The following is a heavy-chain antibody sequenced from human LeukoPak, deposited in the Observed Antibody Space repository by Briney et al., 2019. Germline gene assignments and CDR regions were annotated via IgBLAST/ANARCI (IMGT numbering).Heavy chain of an antibody. D-gene: IGHD3-22*01. CDR1: GYTFTSYG. V-gene: IGHV1-18*01. CDR2: ISAYNGNT. J-gene: IGHJ4*02. Sequence: ASVKVSCKASGYTFTSYGISWVRQAPGQGLEWMGWISAYNGNTNYAQKLQGRVTMTTDTSTSTAYMELRSLRSEDAAVYYCARDSRPSYDSSGYYYPGDYWGQGTLVTVSS. CDR3: ARDSRPSYDSSGYYYPGDY.